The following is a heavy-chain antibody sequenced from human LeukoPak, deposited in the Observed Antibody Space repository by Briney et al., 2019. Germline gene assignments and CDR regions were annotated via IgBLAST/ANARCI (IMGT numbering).Heavy chain of an antibody. CDR2: IYYSGST. CDR3: ARVPSVDYDFWSGPYYFDY. CDR1: GGSISSSDYY. Sequence: SETLSLTCTVSGGSISSSDYYWGWIRQPPGKGLEWIGYIYYSGSTYYNPSLKSRVTISVDTSKNQFSLKLSSVTAADTAVYYCARVPSVDYDFWSGPYYFDYWGQGTLVTVSS. V-gene: IGHV4-31*03. D-gene: IGHD3-3*01. J-gene: IGHJ4*02.